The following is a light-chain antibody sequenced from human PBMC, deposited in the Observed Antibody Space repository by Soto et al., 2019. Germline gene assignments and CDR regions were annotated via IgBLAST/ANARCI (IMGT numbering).Light chain of an antibody. CDR1: NSNIGANS. J-gene: IGLJ3*02. V-gene: IGLV1-51*01. CDR3: GTWHSTLSVEWV. CDR2: DDD. Sequence: QSVLTQPPSVSAAPGQKVTISCSGSNSNIGANSVSWYQHLPGTAPKVVIYDDDKRPSGIPDRFSGSKSGTSATLDITGLQIGDEADYYCGTWHSTLSVEWVFGGGTKGTVL.